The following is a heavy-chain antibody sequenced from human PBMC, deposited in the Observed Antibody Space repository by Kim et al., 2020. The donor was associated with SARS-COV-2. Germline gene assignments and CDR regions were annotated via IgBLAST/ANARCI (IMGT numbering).Heavy chain of an antibody. J-gene: IGHJ4*02. V-gene: IGHV4-34*01. Sequence: TPSLKSRVTISVDTSKNQFSLKLSSVTAADTAVYYCARGVNGSGSYYIDYWGQGTLVTVSS. D-gene: IGHD3-10*01. CDR3: ARGVNGSGSYYIDY.